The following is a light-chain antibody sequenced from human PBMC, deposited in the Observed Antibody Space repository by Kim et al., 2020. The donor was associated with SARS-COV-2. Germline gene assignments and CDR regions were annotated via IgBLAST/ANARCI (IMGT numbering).Light chain of an antibody. CDR2: DVS. CDR3: SSYTSSSTVV. V-gene: IGLV2-14*03. Sequence: GQSFTLSCTGTSSDVGGYNDVSWYQKHPGKAPKLMIYDVSNRPSGVSNRFSGSKSGNTASLTISGLQAEDEADYYCSSYTSSSTVVFGGGTQLTVL. CDR1: SSDVGGYND. J-gene: IGLJ2*01.